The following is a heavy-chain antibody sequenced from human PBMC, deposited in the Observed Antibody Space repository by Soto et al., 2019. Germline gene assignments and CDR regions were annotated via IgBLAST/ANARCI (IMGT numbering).Heavy chain of an antibody. CDR1: GYSFTSYW. D-gene: IGHD6-13*01. CDR3: ASVTYSSSWYYFDY. V-gene: IGHV5-10-1*01. CDR2: IDPSDSYT. Sequence: GESLKISCKGSGYSFTSYWISWVRQMPGKGLEWMGRIDPSDSYTNYSPSFQGHVTISADKSISTAYLQWSSLKASDTAMYYCASVTYSSSWYYFDYWGQGTLVTVSS. J-gene: IGHJ4*02.